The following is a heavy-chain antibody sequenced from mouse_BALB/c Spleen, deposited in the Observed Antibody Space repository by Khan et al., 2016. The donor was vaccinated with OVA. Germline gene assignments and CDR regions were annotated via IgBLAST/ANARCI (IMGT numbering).Heavy chain of an antibody. Sequence: QVQLKESGPGLVAPSQSLSITCTVSGFSLTSYGVHWVRQPPGKGLEWLGIIWAGGSTNYNSALMSRLRISKDNSKSQVFLKMNSLQTDATAMYYCARNYGNYVEYFDVWGAGTTVTVSS. CDR2: IWAGGST. D-gene: IGHD2-1*01. J-gene: IGHJ1*01. CDR3: ARNYGNYVEYFDV. V-gene: IGHV2-9*02. CDR1: GFSLTSYG.